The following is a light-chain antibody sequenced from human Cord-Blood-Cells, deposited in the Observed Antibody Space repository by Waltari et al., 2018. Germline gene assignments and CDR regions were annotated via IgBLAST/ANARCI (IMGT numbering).Light chain of an antibody. CDR1: SRDVGSYNL. V-gene: IGLV2-23*01. J-gene: IGLJ3*02. Sequence: QSALTQPAPLSGSPGQSITISCTGPSRDVGSYNLVSWYQQHTGKAPKLMIYEGSKRPSGVSNRFSGSKSGNTASLTISGLQAEDEADYYCCSYAGSSTWVFGGGTKLTVL. CDR3: CSYAGSSTWV. CDR2: EGS.